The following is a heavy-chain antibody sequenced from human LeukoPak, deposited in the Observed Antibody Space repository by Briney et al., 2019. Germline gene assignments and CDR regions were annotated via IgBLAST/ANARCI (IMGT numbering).Heavy chain of an antibody. CDR2: IYSGGST. CDR1: GFTVSSNY. D-gene: IGHD3-10*01. V-gene: IGHV3-53*01. CDR3: ARDVGYGSGSFDY. J-gene: IGHJ4*02. Sequence: GSLRLSCAASGFTVSSNYMSWVRQAPGKGLEWVSVIYSGGSTYYADSVKGRFTISRDNSKNTLYLQMNSLRAEDTAVYYCARDVGYGSGSFDYWGQGTLVTVSS.